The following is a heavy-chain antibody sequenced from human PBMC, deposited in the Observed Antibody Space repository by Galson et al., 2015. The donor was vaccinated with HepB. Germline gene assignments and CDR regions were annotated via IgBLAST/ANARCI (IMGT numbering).Heavy chain of an antibody. V-gene: IGHV4-59*01. D-gene: IGHD3-16*01. J-gene: IGHJ5*01. CDR2: IYYNGHT. CDR1: GDSMSSYY. CDR3: ARGYGDYVGWFDS. Sequence: TLSLTCSVSGDSMSSYYLSWIRQSPGMGLEWIGYIYYNGHTNYNPSLKSRVTISVDTSKDQFSLNLRSVTAADTAVFYCARGYGDYVGWFDSWGQGSLVTVSS.